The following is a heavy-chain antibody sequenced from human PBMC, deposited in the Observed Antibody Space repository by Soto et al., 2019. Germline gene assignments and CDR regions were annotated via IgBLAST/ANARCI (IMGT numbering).Heavy chain of an antibody. CDR3: AKDGGPVYCNSPGCSAKHFDY. CDR1: GFTFGHYA. CDR2: ISYDGDNE. Sequence: QVQLEESGGGVVQPGRSLRLSCAASGFTFGHYAMHWVRQAPGKGLEWLAIISYDGDNEYYAGSVRGRFTISRDNSKNTLYLQKNNLRHEDTAVYYCAKDGGPVYCNSPGCSAKHFDYWGQGTLVTVSS. V-gene: IGHV3-30*18. D-gene: IGHD2-2*01. J-gene: IGHJ4*02.